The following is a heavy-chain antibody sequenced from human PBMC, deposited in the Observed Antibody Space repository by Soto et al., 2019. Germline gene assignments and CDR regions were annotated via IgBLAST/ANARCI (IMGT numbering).Heavy chain of an antibody. Sequence: PSETLSLTCTVSGGSISSYYWSWIRQPPGKGLEWIGYIYYSGSTNYNPSLKSRVTISVDTSKNQFSLKLSSVTAADTAVYYCARGGYLHWFDPWGQGTLVTXSS. D-gene: IGHD5-18*01. CDR2: IYYSGST. CDR3: ARGGYLHWFDP. J-gene: IGHJ5*02. CDR1: GGSISSYY. V-gene: IGHV4-59*01.